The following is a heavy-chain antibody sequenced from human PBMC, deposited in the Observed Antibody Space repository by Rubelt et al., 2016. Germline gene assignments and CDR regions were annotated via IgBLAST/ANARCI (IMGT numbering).Heavy chain of an antibody. D-gene: IGHD6-19*01. CDR2: INHSGST. J-gene: IGHJ4*02. Sequence: QVQLQQWGAGLLKPSETLSLTCAVYGGSFSGYYRSWIRQPPGKGLEWIGEINHSGSTNYNPSLKSRVTISVDTSKNQFSVKLSSVTAADTAVYYCARDREGSGSGWYNHYFDYWGQGTLVTVSS. V-gene: IGHV4-34*01. CDR3: ARDREGSGSGWYNHYFDY. CDR1: GGSFSGYY.